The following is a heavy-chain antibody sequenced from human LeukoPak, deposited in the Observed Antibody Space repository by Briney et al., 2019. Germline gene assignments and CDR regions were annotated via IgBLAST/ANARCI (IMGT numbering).Heavy chain of an antibody. J-gene: IGHJ5*02. CDR2: MYYSGST. CDR3: ARPYYYDSRIDP. Sequence: PSQTLSLTCTVYGGSISSGDYYWSWIRQPPGKGLEWIAYMYYSGSTYYNPSLKSRVTMSAHTSKNQLSLKLSSVTAADTAVYYCARPYYYDSRIDPWGQGILVTVSS. CDR1: GGSISSGDYY. D-gene: IGHD3-22*01. V-gene: IGHV4-30-4*01.